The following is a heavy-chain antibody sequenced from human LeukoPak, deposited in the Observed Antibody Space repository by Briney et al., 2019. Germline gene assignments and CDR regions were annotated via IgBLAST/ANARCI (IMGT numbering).Heavy chain of an antibody. D-gene: IGHD3-3*01. J-gene: IGHJ6*03. V-gene: IGHV1-8*03. CDR2: MNPNSGNT. Sequence: ASVKVSCKASGYTFTSYDINWVRQATGQGLEWMGWMNPNSGNTGYAQKFQGRVTITRNTSISTAYMELSSLRSEDTAVYYCARGGPQTDYDFWSGYLYYYYYYYMDVWGKGTTVTVSS. CDR3: ARGGPQTDYDFWSGYLYYYYYYYMDV. CDR1: GYTFTSYD.